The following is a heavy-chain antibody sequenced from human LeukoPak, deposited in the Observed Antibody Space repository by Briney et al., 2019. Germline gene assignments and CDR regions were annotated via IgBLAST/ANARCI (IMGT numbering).Heavy chain of an antibody. V-gene: IGHV4-59*08. CDR2: IYYSGST. D-gene: IGHD2-15*01. Sequence: SETLSLTCTVSGGSISSYYWSWIRQPPGKGLEWIGYIYYSGSTNYNPSLKSRVTISVDTSKNQFSLKLSSVTAADTAVYYCARNIVVVVAALYYFDYWGQGTLVTVSS. CDR3: ARNIVVVVAALYYFDY. CDR1: GGSISSYY. J-gene: IGHJ4*02.